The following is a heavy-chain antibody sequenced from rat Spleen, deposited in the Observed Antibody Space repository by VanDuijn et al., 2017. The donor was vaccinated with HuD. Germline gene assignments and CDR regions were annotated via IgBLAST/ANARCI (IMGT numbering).Heavy chain of an antibody. D-gene: IGHD1-6*01. Sequence: EVQLVESGGGLVQPGRSLKLSCAASGFTFSNYYMAWVRQAPTKGLEWVASISPSGGSTYHPDSVKGRFTVSRDNAKSSLYLQMDSLRSEDSATYYCTRDRILRSTGFDYWGQGVMVTVSS. V-gene: IGHV5-20*01. CDR2: ISPSGGST. CDR3: TRDRILRSTGFDY. J-gene: IGHJ2*01. CDR1: GFTFSNYY.